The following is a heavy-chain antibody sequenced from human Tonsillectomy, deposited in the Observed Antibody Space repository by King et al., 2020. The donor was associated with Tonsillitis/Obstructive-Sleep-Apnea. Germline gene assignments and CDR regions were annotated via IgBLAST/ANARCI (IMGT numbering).Heavy chain of an antibody. CDR3: ARALGDIVVVPAAKDHYYYYMDV. CDR2: ISAYNGNT. D-gene: IGHD2-2*01. CDR1: GYTFTSYG. V-gene: IGHV1-18*01. Sequence: VQLVESGAEVKKPGASVKVSCTASGYTFTSYGISWVRQAPGQGLEWMGWISAYNGNTNYAQKLQGRVTMTTDTSTSTAYMELRSLRSDDTAVYYCARALGDIVVVPAAKDHYYYYMDVWGKGTTVTVSS. J-gene: IGHJ6*03.